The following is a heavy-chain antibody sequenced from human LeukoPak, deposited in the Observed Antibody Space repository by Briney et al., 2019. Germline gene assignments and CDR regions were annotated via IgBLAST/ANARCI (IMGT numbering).Heavy chain of an antibody. V-gene: IGHV4-31*03. Sequence: SETLSLTRTVSGGSISSGGYYWSWIRQHPGKGLEWIGYIYYSGSTYYNPSLKSRVTISVDTSKNQFSLKLSSVTAADTAVYYCARGVSSRWSLGYFDYWGQGTLVTVSS. CDR3: ARGVSSRWSLGYFDY. CDR1: GGSISSGGYY. CDR2: IYYSGST. D-gene: IGHD2-8*01. J-gene: IGHJ4*02.